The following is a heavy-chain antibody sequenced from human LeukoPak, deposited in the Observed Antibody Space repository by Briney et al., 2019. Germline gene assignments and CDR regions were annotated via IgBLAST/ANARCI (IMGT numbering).Heavy chain of an antibody. CDR1: GGSISSYY. CDR2: IYYSGST. Sequence: SETLSLTCTVSGGSISSYYWGWIRQSPGKGLEWIANIYYSGSTYYNPSLKSRVTISVDTSKSRFSLELSSVTAADTAIYYCARVSDSRAVGPFDYWGQGTLVTVSS. J-gene: IGHJ4*02. D-gene: IGHD3-10*01. V-gene: IGHV4-39*07. CDR3: ARVSDSRAVGPFDY.